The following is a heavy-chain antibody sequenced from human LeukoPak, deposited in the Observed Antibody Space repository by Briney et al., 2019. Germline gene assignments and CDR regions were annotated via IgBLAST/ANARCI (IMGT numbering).Heavy chain of an antibody. Sequence: GGSLRLSCAASGFTFSSYAMSWVRQAPGKGLEWVSAISGSGGSTYYADSVKGRFTIPRDNSKNTLYLQMNSLRAEDTAVYYCARYYDSSGYYRLYYFDYWGQGTLVTVSS. CDR1: GFTFSSYA. CDR3: ARYYDSSGYYRLYYFDY. V-gene: IGHV3-23*01. J-gene: IGHJ4*02. CDR2: ISGSGGST. D-gene: IGHD3-22*01.